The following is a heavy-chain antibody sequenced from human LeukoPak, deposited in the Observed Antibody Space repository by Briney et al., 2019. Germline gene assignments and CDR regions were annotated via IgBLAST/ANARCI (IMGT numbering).Heavy chain of an antibody. CDR2: ISYDGSNK. CDR1: GFTFSSYA. Sequence: GRSLRLSCAASGFTFSSYAMHWVRQAPGKGLEWVAVISYDGSNKYYADSVKGRFTISRDNSKNTLYLQMNSLRAEDTAVYCCAKGLVGCSSTSCYWYYMDVWGKGTTVTVSS. J-gene: IGHJ6*03. D-gene: IGHD2-2*01. V-gene: IGHV3-30-3*01. CDR3: AKGLVGCSSTSCYWYYMDV.